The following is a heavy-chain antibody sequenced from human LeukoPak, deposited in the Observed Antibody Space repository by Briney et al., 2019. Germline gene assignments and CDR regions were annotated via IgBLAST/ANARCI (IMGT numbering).Heavy chain of an antibody. Sequence: GGSLRLSCAASGFTFSDYYMSWIRQAPGKGLEWVSYISSSGSTIYYADSVKGRFTISRDNAKNSLYLQMNSLRAEDTAVYYCARNQGDNEHDAFDIWGQGTMVTVSS. V-gene: IGHV3-11*04. CDR3: ARNQGDNEHDAFDI. CDR2: ISSSGSTI. CDR1: GFTFSDYY. D-gene: IGHD3-16*01. J-gene: IGHJ3*02.